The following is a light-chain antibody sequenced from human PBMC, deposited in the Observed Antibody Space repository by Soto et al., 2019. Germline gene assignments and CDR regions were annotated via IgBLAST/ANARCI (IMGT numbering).Light chain of an antibody. CDR1: TSDVGRYDF. J-gene: IGLJ2*01. CDR3: SSYAGDNNYLV. Sequence: QSALTQPPSASGSPGQSVTISCTGTTSDVGRYDFVSWYQQHPGKAPKIMIYYVTKRPSGVPDRFSGAKSGITASLTVSGLQAEDEADDNSSSYAGDNNYLVFGVGTKVTVL. CDR2: YVT. V-gene: IGLV2-8*01.